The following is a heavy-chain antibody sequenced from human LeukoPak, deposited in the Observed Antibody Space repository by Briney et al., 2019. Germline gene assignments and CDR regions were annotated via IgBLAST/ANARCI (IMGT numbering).Heavy chain of an antibody. CDR3: AIPYRYNWNSMDY. D-gene: IGHD1-7*01. J-gene: IGHJ4*02. CDR2: FDPEDGET. CDR1: GYTLTELS. V-gene: IGHV1-24*01. Sequence: GASVKVSCKVSGYTLTELSMHWVRQAPGKGREWMGGFDPEDGETIYAQKFQGRVTMTEDTSTDTAYMELSSLRSEDTAVYYCAIPYRYNWNSMDYWGQGTLVTVSS.